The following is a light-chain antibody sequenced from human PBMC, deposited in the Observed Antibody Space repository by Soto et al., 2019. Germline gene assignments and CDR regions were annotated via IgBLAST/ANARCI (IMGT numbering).Light chain of an antibody. CDR1: SSDVGGYNY. CDR3: SSYAGSDVFV. Sequence: QSVLTQPASVSGSPGQSITISCTGTSSDVGGYNYVSWYQQHPGKAPKLMIYEVSNRPSGVSNRFSGSKSGNTASLTVSGLQAEDEADYYCSSYAGSDVFVFGTGTKVTV. CDR2: EVS. V-gene: IGLV2-14*01. J-gene: IGLJ1*01.